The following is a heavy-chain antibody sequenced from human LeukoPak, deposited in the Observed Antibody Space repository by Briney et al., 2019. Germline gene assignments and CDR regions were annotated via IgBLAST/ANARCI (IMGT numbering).Heavy chain of an antibody. Sequence: QPGGSLRLSCAASGFTFNSYEMNWVRQAPGKGLEWVSYISSSGSTIYYADSVKGRFTISRDNAKNSLYLQMNSLRAEDTAVYYCARELLGPAAGDYWGQGTLVTVSS. J-gene: IGHJ4*02. CDR3: ARELLGPAAGDY. V-gene: IGHV3-48*03. CDR1: GFTFNSYE. CDR2: ISSSGSTI. D-gene: IGHD6-13*01.